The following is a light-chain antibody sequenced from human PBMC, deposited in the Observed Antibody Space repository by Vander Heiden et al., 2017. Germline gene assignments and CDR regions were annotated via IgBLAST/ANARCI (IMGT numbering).Light chain of an antibody. V-gene: IGKV1-8*01. CDR3: QQYYSYSYT. CDR2: AAS. Sequence: AIRMTQSPSSLSASTGDRVTITCRASQGISSYLAWYQQKPGKAPKLLIYAASTLQSGVPSRFSGSGSWTDFTLTISCLQSEDFATYYCQQYYSYSYTFGQGTKLEIK. J-gene: IGKJ2*01. CDR1: QGISSY.